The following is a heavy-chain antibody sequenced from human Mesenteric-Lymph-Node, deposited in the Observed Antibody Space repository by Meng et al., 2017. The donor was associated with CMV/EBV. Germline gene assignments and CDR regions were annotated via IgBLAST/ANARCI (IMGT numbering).Heavy chain of an antibody. CDR1: GGTFSSYA. Sequence: ASVKVSCKASGGTFSSYAISWVRQAPGQGLEWMGWINSKTGDTNYVQKFQGRVIMTRDTSISTAYMELSRLTSDDTAVYYCARDLTGYCTITTCYKPWFDPWGQGTLVTVSS. V-gene: IGHV1-2*02. D-gene: IGHD2-8*01. CDR3: ARDLTGYCTITTCYKPWFDP. CDR2: INSKTGDT. J-gene: IGHJ5*02.